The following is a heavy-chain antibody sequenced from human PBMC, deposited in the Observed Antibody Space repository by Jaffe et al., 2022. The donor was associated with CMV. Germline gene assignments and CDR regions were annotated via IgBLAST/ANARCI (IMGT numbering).Heavy chain of an antibody. CDR3: ARHPTDFWSGYPHPRYYMDV. Sequence: QVQLQESGPGLVKPSETLSLTCTVSGGSISSYYWSWIRQPPGKGLEWIGYIYYSGSTNYNPSLKSRVTISVDTSKNQFSLKLSSVTAADTAVYYCARHPTDFWSGYPHPRYYMDVWGKGTTVTVSS. D-gene: IGHD3-3*01. J-gene: IGHJ6*03. CDR1: GGSISSYY. V-gene: IGHV4-59*08. CDR2: IYYSGST.